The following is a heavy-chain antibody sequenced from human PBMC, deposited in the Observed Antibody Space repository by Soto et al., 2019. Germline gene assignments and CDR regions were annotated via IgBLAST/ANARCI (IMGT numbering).Heavy chain of an antibody. CDR2: IIPILGIA. CDR1: GGTFSSYT. V-gene: IGHV1-69*02. Sequence: QVQLVQSGAEVKKPGSSMKVSCKASGGTFSSYTISWVRQAPGQGLEWMGRIIPILGIANYAQKFQGRVTITADKSTSTAYMELSSLRSEDTAVYYCARSRRDGYNYFDYWGQGTLVTVSS. D-gene: IGHD5-12*01. J-gene: IGHJ4*02. CDR3: ARSRRDGYNYFDY.